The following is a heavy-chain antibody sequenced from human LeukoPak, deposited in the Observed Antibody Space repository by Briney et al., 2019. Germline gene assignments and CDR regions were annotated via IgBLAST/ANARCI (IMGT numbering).Heavy chain of an antibody. CDR1: GFTFSDYY. CDR2: ISSSGSTI. D-gene: IGHD1-1*01. J-gene: IGHJ4*02. CDR3: ASPTPHWNYVDC. Sequence: GGSLRLSCAASGFTFSDYYMSWIRQAPGKGLEWVSYISSSGSTIYYADSVKGRFTISRDNAKNSLYLQMNSLRAEDTAVYYCASPTPHWNYVDCWGQGTLVTVSS. V-gene: IGHV3-11*01.